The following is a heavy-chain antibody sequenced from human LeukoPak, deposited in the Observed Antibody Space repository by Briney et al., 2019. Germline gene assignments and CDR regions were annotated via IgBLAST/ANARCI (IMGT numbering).Heavy chain of an antibody. CDR1: GGSISSGSYY. D-gene: IGHD3-22*01. V-gene: IGHV4-61*02. J-gene: IGHJ3*02. CDR2: IYTRRST. CDR3: ARPDSNYYDRHAFDI. Sequence: SETLSLTCTVSGGSISSGSYYWSWIRQPAGTGLEWIGRIYTRRSTNYNPSLKSRVTISVDTSKNQFSLKLSAVTAADTAVYYCARPDSNYYDRHAFDIWGQGTMVTVSS.